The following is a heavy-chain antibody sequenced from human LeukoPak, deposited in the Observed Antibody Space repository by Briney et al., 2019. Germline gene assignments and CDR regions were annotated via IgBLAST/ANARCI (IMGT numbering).Heavy chain of an antibody. V-gene: IGHV3-23*01. CDR2: ISASGSTT. J-gene: IGHJ6*03. CDR1: RLTFSNYA. CDR3: ANSIPGLYYYYYLDV. D-gene: IGHD2-2*02. Sequence: GGSLRLSCAASRLTFSNYAMSWVRQAPGKGLEWVSGISASGSTTYYADSVKGRFTISRDNSKNTLHLQMSSLRAEDTAVYFCANSIPGLYYYYYLDVWGKGTTVAVSS.